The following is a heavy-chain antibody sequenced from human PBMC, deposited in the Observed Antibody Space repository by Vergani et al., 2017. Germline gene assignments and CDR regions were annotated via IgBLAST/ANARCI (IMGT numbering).Heavy chain of an antibody. CDR2: ISSSSSTI. CDR3: ARSGTYYYDSSGYEDDAFDI. V-gene: IGHV3-48*01. Sequence: VQLVESGGGVVQRGGSLRLSCATSGFTFSSYSMNWVRQAPGKGLEWVSYISSSSSTIYYADSVKGRFTISRDNAKNSLYLQMNSLRAEDTAVYYCARSGTYYYDSSGYEDDAFDIWGQGTMVTVSS. CDR1: GFTFSSYS. D-gene: IGHD3-22*01. J-gene: IGHJ3*02.